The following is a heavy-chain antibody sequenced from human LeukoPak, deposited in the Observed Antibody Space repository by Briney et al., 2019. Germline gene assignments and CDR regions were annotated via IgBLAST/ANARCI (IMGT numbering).Heavy chain of an antibody. CDR1: GYTFTSYY. CDR3: VIRQYSTCWYDY. D-gene: IGHD6-19*01. CDR2: ISAYNGNT. Sequence: ASVKVSCKASGYTFTSYYIHWVRQAPGQGLEWMGWISAYNGNTNYAQKLQGRVTMTTDTSTTTAYMELTSLRSDDTAVYYCVIRQYSTCWYDYWGQGTLVTVSS. V-gene: IGHV1-18*04. J-gene: IGHJ4*02.